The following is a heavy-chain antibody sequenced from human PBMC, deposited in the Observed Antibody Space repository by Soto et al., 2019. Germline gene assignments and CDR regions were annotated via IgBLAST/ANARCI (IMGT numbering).Heavy chain of an antibody. Sequence: QVQLVQSGAEVKKPGASVKVSCKASGYTFTDYYMHWVRQAPGQGLEWMGWINPNSGGTKYAQKFQAWVTMTADTSIRTAYLEVSRLRSDHTAVYYCAREIRSGYYKYWYFDLWGRGTLVTVSS. CDR1: GYTFTDYY. CDR3: AREIRSGYYKYWYFDL. CDR2: INPNSGGT. J-gene: IGHJ2*01. D-gene: IGHD3-3*01. V-gene: IGHV1-2*04.